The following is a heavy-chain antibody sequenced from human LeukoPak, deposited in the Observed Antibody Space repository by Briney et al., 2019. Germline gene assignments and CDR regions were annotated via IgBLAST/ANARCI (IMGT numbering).Heavy chain of an antibody. CDR3: ARPPYSSSWDPGWFDP. V-gene: IGHV3-11*06. D-gene: IGHD6-13*01. Sequence: KPGGSLRLSCAASGFTFSDYYMSWIRQAPGKGLEWVSYISSSSDYTNYADSVRGRFTISRDNAKNSLYLQMNSLRAEDTAVYYCARPPYSSSWDPGWFDPWGQGTLVTVSS. J-gene: IGHJ5*02. CDR1: GFTFSDYY. CDR2: ISSSSDYT.